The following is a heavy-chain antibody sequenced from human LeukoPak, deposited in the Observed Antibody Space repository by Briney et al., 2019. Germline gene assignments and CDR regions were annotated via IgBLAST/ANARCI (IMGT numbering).Heavy chain of an antibody. Sequence: GASVKVSCKASGYTFTGYYMQWVRQAPGQGLEWMGWINPNGGGTNYAQKFQGRVTMTRDTSISTAYMELSRLRSDDTAVYYCARTYYDSSGYRYWGQGTLVTVSS. V-gene: IGHV1-2*02. CDR3: ARTYYDSSGYRY. CDR2: INPNGGGT. CDR1: GYTFTGYY. J-gene: IGHJ4*02. D-gene: IGHD3-22*01.